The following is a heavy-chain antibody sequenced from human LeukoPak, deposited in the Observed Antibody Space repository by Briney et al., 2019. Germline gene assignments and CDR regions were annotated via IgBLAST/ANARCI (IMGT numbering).Heavy chain of an antibody. V-gene: IGHV7-4-1*02. J-gene: IGHJ4*02. D-gene: IGHD2-15*01. CDR1: GYTFTGYY. Sequence: ASVKVSCKASGYTFTGYYIHWVRQAPGQGLEWMGWINTNTGNPTYAQGFTGRFVFSLDTSVSTAYLQISSLKAEDTAVYYCARGTYCSGGSCLLDYFDYWGQGTLVTVSS. CDR3: ARGTYCSGGSCLLDYFDY. CDR2: INTNTGNP.